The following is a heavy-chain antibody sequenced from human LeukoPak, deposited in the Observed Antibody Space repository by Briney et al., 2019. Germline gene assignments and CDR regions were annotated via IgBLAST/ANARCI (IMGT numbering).Heavy chain of an antibody. CDR1: GFTFSSYA. J-gene: IGHJ4*02. CDR2: ISGSGVST. V-gene: IGHV3-23*01. Sequence: GGSLRLSCAASGFTFSSYAMSWVRQAPGKGLEWVSAISGSGVSTYYADSVKGRFTISRDNSKNTLYLQMNSLRAEDTAVYYCAKVPSPFGVVRYFDYWGQGTLVTVSS. CDR3: AKVPSPFGVVRYFDY. D-gene: IGHD3-3*01.